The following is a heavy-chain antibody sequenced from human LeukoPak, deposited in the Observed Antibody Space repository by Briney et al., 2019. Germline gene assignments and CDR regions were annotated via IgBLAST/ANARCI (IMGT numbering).Heavy chain of an antibody. J-gene: IGHJ4*02. D-gene: IGHD1-26*01. CDR2: ISGSSSYI. V-gene: IGHV3-21*01. CDR3: ASHGRVY. CDR1: GFPFSSYF. Sequence: PGGSLRLSCAASGFPFSSYFMNWVRQAPGKGLEWVSSISGSSSYIYDADSVKGRFTISRDNAKNSLYLQMNSLRAEDTAVYYCASHGRVYWGQGTLVTVSS.